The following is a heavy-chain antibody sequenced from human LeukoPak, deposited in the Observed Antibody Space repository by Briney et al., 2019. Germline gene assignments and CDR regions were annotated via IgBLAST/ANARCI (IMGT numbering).Heavy chain of an antibody. Sequence: GSLRLSCAASGFTFSGYWMSWVRQAPGTGPEWVANIKQDGSEIYYVDSVKGRFTISRDNAKNSLYLQMNSLRAEDTAVYYCARDKAVGPTLLDYWGQGTLVTVSS. J-gene: IGHJ4*02. CDR1: GFTFSGYW. V-gene: IGHV3-7*01. D-gene: IGHD1-26*01. CDR3: ARDKAVGPTLLDY. CDR2: IKQDGSEI.